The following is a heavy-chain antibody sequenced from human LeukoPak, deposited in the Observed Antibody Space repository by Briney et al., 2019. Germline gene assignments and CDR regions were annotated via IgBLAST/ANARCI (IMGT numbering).Heavy chain of an antibody. D-gene: IGHD3-22*01. J-gene: IGHJ3*02. V-gene: IGHV4-59*08. CDR3: ARHGATMIVVEPDAFDI. Sequence: SETLSLTCAVYGGSFSGYYWSWIRQPPGKGLEWIGYIYYSGSTNYNPSLKSRVTISVDTSKNQFSLKLSSVTAADTAVYYCARHGATMIVVEPDAFDIWGQGTMVTVSS. CDR1: GGSFSGYY. CDR2: IYYSGST.